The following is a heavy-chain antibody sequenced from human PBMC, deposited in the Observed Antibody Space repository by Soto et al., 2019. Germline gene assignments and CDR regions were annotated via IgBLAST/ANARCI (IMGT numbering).Heavy chain of an antibody. J-gene: IGHJ4*02. Sequence: PSETLSLTCAVYGGSFSGYYWSWIRQPPGKGLDWIGEINHSGSTNYNPSLKSRVTISLDTSKNQFSLKLSSVTAADTAVYYCARGWGRIFDYWGQGIQVTVSS. CDR2: INHSGST. CDR3: ARGWGRIFDY. D-gene: IGHD7-27*01. CDR1: GGSFSGYY. V-gene: IGHV4-34*01.